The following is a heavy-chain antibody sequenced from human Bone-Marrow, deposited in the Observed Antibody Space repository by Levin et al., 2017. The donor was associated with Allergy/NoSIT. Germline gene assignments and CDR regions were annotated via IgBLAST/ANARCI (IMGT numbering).Heavy chain of an antibody. D-gene: IGHD5-18*01. CDR1: GFTFSSYA. J-gene: IGHJ4*02. CDR2: ISGSGGST. CDR3: AKDGGGYSYGYLGY. V-gene: IGHV3-23*01. Sequence: PGGSLRLSCAASGFTFSSYAMSWVRQAPGKGLEWVSAISGSGGSTYYADSVKGRFTISRDNSKNTLYLQMNSLRAEDTAVYYCAKDGGGYSYGYLGYWGQGTLVTVSS.